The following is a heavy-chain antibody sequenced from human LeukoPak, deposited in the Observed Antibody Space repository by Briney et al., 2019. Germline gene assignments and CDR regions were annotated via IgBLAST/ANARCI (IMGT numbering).Heavy chain of an antibody. J-gene: IGHJ6*02. CDR1: GFTFSSYG. D-gene: IGHD3-10*01. V-gene: IGHV3-30*18. CDR2: ISYDGSNK. CDR3: AKDSSAGGMDV. Sequence: GGSLRLSCPASGFTFSSYGMHWVRQAPGKGLEWVAVISYDGSNKYYADSVKGRFTISRDNSKNTLYLQMNSLRAEDTAVYYCAKDSSAGGMDVWGQGTTVTVSS.